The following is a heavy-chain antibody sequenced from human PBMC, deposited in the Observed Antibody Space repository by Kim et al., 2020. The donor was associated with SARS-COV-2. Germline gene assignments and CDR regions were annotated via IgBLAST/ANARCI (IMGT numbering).Heavy chain of an antibody. CDR2: IKSKADGGTT. CDR3: TTVMY. CDR1: GFSFSDAW. Sequence: GGSLRLSCVASGFSFSDAWMHWVRQAPGKGLEWVGRIKSKADGGTTADAAPGRWRFTISRDDSKNMLYLQMKSLRNEDIAVYYCTTVMYWGQGTLVTVSS. V-gene: IGHV3-15*01. J-gene: IGHJ4*02.